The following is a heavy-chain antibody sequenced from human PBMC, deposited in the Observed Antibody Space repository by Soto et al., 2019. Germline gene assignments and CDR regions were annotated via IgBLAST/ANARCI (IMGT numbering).Heavy chain of an antibody. V-gene: IGHV4-61*01. D-gene: IGHD3-9*01. CDR2: VYNSGST. CDR1: GGSVSGGSYC. CDR3: ARVPLTTYFDL. J-gene: IGHJ2*01. Sequence: QVQLQESGPGLVKPSETLSLTCTVSGGSVSGGSYCWSWIRQPPGKGLECIGYVYNSGSTTYNPSLQSRGPISVDTSKNQFSLGLSSVTAADTAVYYCARVPLTTYFDLWGRGTLVTVSS.